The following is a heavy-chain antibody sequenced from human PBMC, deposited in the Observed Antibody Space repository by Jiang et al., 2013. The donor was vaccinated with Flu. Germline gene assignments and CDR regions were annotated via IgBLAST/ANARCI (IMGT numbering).Heavy chain of an antibody. Sequence: TFSSYAISWVRQAPGQGLEWMGGIIPIFGTANYAQKFQGRVTITADESTSTAYMELSSLRSEDTAVYYCARYLPSYYYGMDVWGQGTTVTVSS. CDR2: IIPIFGTA. CDR3: ARYLPSYYYGMDV. J-gene: IGHJ6*02. V-gene: IGHV1-69*01. CDR1: TFSSYA.